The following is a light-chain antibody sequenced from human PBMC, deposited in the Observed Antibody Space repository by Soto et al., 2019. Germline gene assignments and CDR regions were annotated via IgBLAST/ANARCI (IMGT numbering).Light chain of an antibody. J-gene: IGLJ2*01. CDR3: GSYTSRSTVV. CDR1: SSDVGGYNY. CDR2: DVS. Sequence: QSALTQPASVSGSPGQSITISCTGTSSDVGGYNYVSWYQQHPGKAPKVMIYDVSNRPSGVSNRFSGSKSGNTASLTISGLQAEDEADYYCGSYTSRSTVVFGGGTKLTVL. V-gene: IGLV2-14*01.